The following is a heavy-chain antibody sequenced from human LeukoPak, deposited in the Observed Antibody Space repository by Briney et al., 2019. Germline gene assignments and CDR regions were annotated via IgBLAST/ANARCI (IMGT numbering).Heavy chain of an antibody. CDR2: ISSSSSYI. J-gene: IGHJ4*02. CDR3: ATVVVVPAATDY. D-gene: IGHD2-2*01. V-gene: IGHV3-21*01. Sequence: GGSLRLSCAASGFTFSSYSMNWVRQAPGKGLEWVSSISSSSSYIYYADSVKGRFTISRDNAKNSLYLQMNSLRAEDTAVYYCATVVVVPAATDYWDQGTLVTVSS. CDR1: GFTFSSYS.